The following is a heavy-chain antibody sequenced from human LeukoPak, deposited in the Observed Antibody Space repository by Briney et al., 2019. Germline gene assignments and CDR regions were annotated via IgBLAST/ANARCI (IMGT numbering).Heavy chain of an antibody. CDR3: AHAIVGTSSRGTFDI. Sequence: SGPTLVKPTQTLTLTCTFSGFSLSTTGVGVGWVRQPPGKALEWLALISWNDDQRYSPALESKLTITKATSNNQVVLTKTNMDPVDTATYYCAHAIVGTSSRGTFDIWGQGTMVTVSS. CDR2: ISWNDDQ. CDR1: GFSLSTTGVG. V-gene: IGHV2-5*01. J-gene: IGHJ3*02. D-gene: IGHD1-26*01.